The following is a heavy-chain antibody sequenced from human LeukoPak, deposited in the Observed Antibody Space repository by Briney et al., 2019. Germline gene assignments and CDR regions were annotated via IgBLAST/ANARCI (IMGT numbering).Heavy chain of an antibody. Sequence: SVKASCKASGGTFSSYAISWVRQAPGQGLEWMGGIIPIFGTANYAQKFQGRVTITTDESTSTAYMELSSLRSEDTAVYYCARGYGADSSGYYYRGWGLDYWGQGTLVTVSS. CDR3: ARGYGADSSGYYYRGWGLDY. CDR2: IIPIFGTA. V-gene: IGHV1-69*05. CDR1: GGTFSSYA. D-gene: IGHD3-22*01. J-gene: IGHJ4*02.